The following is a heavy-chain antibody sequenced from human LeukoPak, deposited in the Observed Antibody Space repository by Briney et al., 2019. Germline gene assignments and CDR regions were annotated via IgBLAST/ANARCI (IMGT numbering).Heavy chain of an antibody. CDR1: RFTFSSYV. J-gene: IGHJ4*02. CDR2: ISDSGGST. Sequence: PGGSLRLSCAASRFTFSSYVMSWVRQAPGKGLEWVSAISDSGGSTYYADSVKGRFTISRDNSKNTLYLQMNSLRAEDTAVYCCAKRGAEVGATVAPGDYWGQGTLVTVSS. CDR3: AKRGAEVGATVAPGDY. V-gene: IGHV3-23*01. D-gene: IGHD1-26*01.